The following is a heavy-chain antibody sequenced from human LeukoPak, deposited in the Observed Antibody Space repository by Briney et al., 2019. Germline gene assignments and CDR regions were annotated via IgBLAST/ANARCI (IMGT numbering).Heavy chain of an antibody. V-gene: IGHV4-39*01. Sequence: SETLSLTCTVSGDSISSSSYYWGWIRQPPGKRLEWIGTIYYSGSTYYNPSLKSRVTISVDTSKNQFSLRLSSVAAADTAVFYCARRDGYSKEFDYWGQGTLVTVSS. CDR2: IYYSGST. CDR3: ARRDGYSKEFDY. J-gene: IGHJ4*02. CDR1: GDSISSSSYY. D-gene: IGHD5-24*01.